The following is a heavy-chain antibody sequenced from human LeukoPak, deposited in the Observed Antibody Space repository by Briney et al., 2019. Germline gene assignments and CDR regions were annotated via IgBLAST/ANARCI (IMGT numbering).Heavy chain of an antibody. CDR3: AREGAWYVSGSYSGYFYGMDV. J-gene: IGHJ6*02. CDR2: ISGSGYST. D-gene: IGHD3-10*01. Sequence: GGSLRLSCAASGFTFSIYGMSWVRQAPGKGLEWVSAISGSGYSTYYADSVKGRFTISRDNAKNSLYLQMNSLRAEDTAVYYCAREGAWYVSGSYSGYFYGMDVWGQGTTVTVSS. CDR1: GFTFSIYG. V-gene: IGHV3-23*01.